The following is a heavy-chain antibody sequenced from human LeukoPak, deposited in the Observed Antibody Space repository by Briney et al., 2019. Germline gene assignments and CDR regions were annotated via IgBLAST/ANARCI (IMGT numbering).Heavy chain of an antibody. CDR2: MNPNSGNT. V-gene: IGHV1-8*03. CDR1: GYTFTSYD. Sequence: ASVNVSCKASGYTFTSYDINWVRQATGQGLEWMGWMNPNSGNTGDAQKFQGRVTITRNTSISTAYMELSSLRSEDTAVYYCARGQNLYYYYYYMDVWGKGTTVTVSS. CDR3: ARGQNLYYYYYYMDV. J-gene: IGHJ6*03.